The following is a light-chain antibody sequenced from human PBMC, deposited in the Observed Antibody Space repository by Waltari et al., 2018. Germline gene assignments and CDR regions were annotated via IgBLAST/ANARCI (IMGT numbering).Light chain of an antibody. CDR2: SGS. Sequence: EIVLTQSPLSLPVTLGEPASISCTSSQSLLHSNGYAYLDWYVQRPGLPPRLLIYSGSYRASGVPDRFSGSGSVTDFTLKISKVEAEDVGVYYCMQALQTSITFGQGTRLEIK. CDR3: MQALQTSIT. V-gene: IGKV2-28*01. J-gene: IGKJ5*01. CDR1: QSLLHSNGYAY.